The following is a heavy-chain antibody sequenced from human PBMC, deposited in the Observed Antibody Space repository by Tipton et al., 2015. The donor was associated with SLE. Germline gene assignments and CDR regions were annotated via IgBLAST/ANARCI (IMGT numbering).Heavy chain of an antibody. CDR1: GDSISGSTYY. V-gene: IGHV4-39*07. D-gene: IGHD4-17*01. CDR2: ISYGGRN. J-gene: IGHJ5*02. CDR3: ARMYGDSRTNWFDP. Sequence: TLSLTCIVSGDSISGSTYYWGWIRQPPGKGLEWIGSISYGGRNYYNPSLKSRVTISEDTPKNQFSLKLTSVTAADTAVYFCARMYGDSRTNWFDPWGQGTLVTVSS.